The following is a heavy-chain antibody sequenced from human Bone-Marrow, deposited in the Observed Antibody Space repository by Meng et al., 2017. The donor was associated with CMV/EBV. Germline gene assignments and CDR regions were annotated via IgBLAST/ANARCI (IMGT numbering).Heavy chain of an antibody. CDR1: GYTFTGYD. Sequence: ASVKVSCKASGYTFTGYDLHWVRQAPGQGLEWMGWINANSGGTNYAQKFQGRVTMTRDTSSSTAYMELSRLRSEDTAVYYCARGRGGTVPTIYYFDFWGQGTLVTVSS. CDR2: INANSGGT. J-gene: IGHJ4*02. CDR3: ARGRGGTVPTIYYFDF. D-gene: IGHD5-12*01. V-gene: IGHV1-2*02.